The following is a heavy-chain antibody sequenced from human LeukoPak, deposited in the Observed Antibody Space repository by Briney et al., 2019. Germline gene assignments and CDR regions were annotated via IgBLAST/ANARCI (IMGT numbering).Heavy chain of an antibody. CDR3: ARVRRGIAAAGIGAPYYYYGMDV. CDR2: IYYSGST. V-gene: IGHV4-61*01. Sequence: SETLSLTCTVSGGSVSSGSYYWSWIRQPPGKGLEWIGYIYYSGSTNYNPSLKSRVTISVDTSKNQFSLKLSSVTAADTAVYYCARVRRGIAAAGIGAPYYYYGMDVWGQGTTVTVSS. D-gene: IGHD6-13*01. CDR1: GGSVSSGSYY. J-gene: IGHJ6*02.